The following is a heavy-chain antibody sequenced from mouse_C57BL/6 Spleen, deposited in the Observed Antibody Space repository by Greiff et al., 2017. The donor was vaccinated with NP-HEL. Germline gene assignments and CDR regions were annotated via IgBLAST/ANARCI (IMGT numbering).Heavy chain of an antibody. CDR2: IDPSDSYT. D-gene: IGHD3-2*02. CDR1: GYTFPSYW. J-gene: IGHJ2*01. V-gene: IGHV1-69*01. CDR3: ARKLRHYFDY. Sequence: QVQLQQPGAELVMPGASVKLSCKASGYTFPSYWMHWVKQRPGQGLEWIGEIDPSDSYTNYNQKFKGKSTLTVDKSSSTAYMQLSSLTSEDSAVYYCARKLRHYFDYWGQGTTLTVSS.